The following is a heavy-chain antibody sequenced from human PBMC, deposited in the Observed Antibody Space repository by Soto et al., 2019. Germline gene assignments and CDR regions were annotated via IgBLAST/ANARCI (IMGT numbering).Heavy chain of an antibody. V-gene: IGHV3-23*01. J-gene: IGHJ6*02. D-gene: IGHD6-13*01. CDR2: ISGSGGST. CDR1: GFTFSSYA. Sequence: EVQLLESGGGLVQPGGSLRLSCAASGFTFSSYAMSWVRQAPGKGLEWVSAISGSGGSTYYADSVKGRFTISRDNSKNTLYLQMNSLRAEDTAVYYCAKDPWYSSSSYYYYGMDVWGQGTTVTVSS. CDR3: AKDPWYSSSSYYYYGMDV.